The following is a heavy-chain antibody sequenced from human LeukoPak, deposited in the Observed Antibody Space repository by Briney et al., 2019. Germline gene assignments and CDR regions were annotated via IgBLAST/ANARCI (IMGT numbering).Heavy chain of an antibody. V-gene: IGHV3-21*01. CDR2: ISSSSSYI. J-gene: IGHJ6*03. CDR1: GFTFSSYS. Sequence: GSLRLSCAASGFTFSSYSINWVRQAPGKGLEWVSSISSSSSYIYYADSVKGRFTISRDNAKNSLYLQMNSLRAEDTAVYYCARATTVTTGYYYMDVWGKGTTVTISS. CDR3: ARATTVTTGYYYMDV. D-gene: IGHD4-17*01.